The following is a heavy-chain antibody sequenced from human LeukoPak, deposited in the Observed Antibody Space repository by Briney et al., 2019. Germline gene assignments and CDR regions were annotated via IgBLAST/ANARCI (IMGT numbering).Heavy chain of an antibody. J-gene: IGHJ4*02. Sequence: GGSLRLSWAASGFTFSSYAMSWVRQAPGKGLEWVSAISGSGGSTYYEDSVKGRFTISRDNSKNTLYLQINSLRAEDTAVYYCAKEMGDGDHPRYIYGYGYWGQGTLVTVSS. V-gene: IGHV3-23*01. CDR1: GFTFSSYA. D-gene: IGHD5-18*01. CDR2: ISGSGGST. CDR3: AKEMGDGDHPRYIYGYGY.